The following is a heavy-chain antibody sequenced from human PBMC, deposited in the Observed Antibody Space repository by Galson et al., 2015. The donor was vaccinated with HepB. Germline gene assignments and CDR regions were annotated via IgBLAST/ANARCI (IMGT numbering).Heavy chain of an antibody. CDR2: ISPHNRYT. Sequence: SVKVSCKASGYTFSSYSITWVRQAPGQGLEWVGWISPHNRYTNYAQNFQGRVTMTTDTSTTTAYMELSRLRSDDTAVYYCARDGDAVMVELDYWGQGTLVTVSS. CDR1: GYTFSSYS. J-gene: IGHJ4*02. D-gene: IGHD5-18*01. CDR3: ARDGDAVMVELDY. V-gene: IGHV1-18*01.